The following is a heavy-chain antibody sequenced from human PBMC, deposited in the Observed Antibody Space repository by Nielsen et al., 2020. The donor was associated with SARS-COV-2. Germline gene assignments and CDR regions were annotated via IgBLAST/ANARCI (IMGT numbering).Heavy chain of an antibody. CDR3: AKDKGGSYYNYFDY. D-gene: IGHD1-26*01. CDR1: GFTFSSYG. V-gene: IGHV3-30*18. J-gene: IGHJ4*02. CDR2: ISYDGSNK. Sequence: GESLKISCAASGFTFSSYGMHWVRQAPGKGLEWVAVISYDGSNKYYADSVKGRFTISRDNSKNTLYLQMNSLRAEDTAVYYCAKDKGGSYYNYFDYWGQGTLVTVSS.